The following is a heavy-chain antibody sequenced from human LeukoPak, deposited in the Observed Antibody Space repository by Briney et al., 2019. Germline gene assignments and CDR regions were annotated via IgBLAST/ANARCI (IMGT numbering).Heavy chain of an antibody. D-gene: IGHD3-22*01. CDR2: ISAYNGNT. Sequence: GASVKVSCKASGYTFTSYGISWVRQAPGQGLEWMGWISAYNGNTNYAQKLQGRVTMTTDTSTSTAYMELRSLRSDDTAVYYCARGSNNYDSSGYAFDYWGQGTLVTVSS. V-gene: IGHV1-18*01. CDR3: ARGSNNYDSSGYAFDY. CDR1: GYTFTSYG. J-gene: IGHJ4*02.